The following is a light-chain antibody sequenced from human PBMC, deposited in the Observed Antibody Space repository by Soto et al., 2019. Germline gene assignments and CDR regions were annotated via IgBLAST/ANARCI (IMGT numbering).Light chain of an antibody. CDR3: QQYGSSPQT. CDR2: GAS. Sequence: EIVLTQSPGTLSLSLGERATLSCRASQSVRSSYLAWYQQKPGQAPRLLIYGASSRATGIPDRFSGSGSGTDFTLTISRLEPEDFAVYYCQQYGSSPQTFGQGTKVEIK. V-gene: IGKV3-20*01. CDR1: QSVRSSY. J-gene: IGKJ1*01.